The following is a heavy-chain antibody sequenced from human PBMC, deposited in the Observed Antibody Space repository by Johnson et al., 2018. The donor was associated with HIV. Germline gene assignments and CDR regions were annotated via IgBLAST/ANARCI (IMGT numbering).Heavy chain of an antibody. D-gene: IGHD2-2*01. CDR3: ARAAIGVLPAGAFDV. CDR1: FTFSSYW. Sequence: FTFSSYWMSWVRQAPGKGLEWVANIKQAGSEKYYVDSVKGRFTISRDNSRKTLYLQMNSLRTEDTAMYYCARAAIGVLPAGAFDVWGRGTMVTVSS. CDR2: IKQAGSEK. J-gene: IGHJ3*01. V-gene: IGHV3-7*02.